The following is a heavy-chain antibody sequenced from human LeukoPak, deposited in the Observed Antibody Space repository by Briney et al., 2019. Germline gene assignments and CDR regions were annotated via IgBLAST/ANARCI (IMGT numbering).Heavy chain of an antibody. CDR3: ARSGETYCSGGSCYPYYFDY. CDR2: ISGSGNTI. CDR1: GFTFSGYA. V-gene: IGHV3-11*01. D-gene: IGHD2-15*01. Sequence: GGSLRLSCAASGFTFSGYAMSWVRQAPGKGLEWVSAISGSGNTIYYADSVKGRFTISRDNAKNSLYLQMNSLRAEDTAVYYCARSGETYCSGGSCYPYYFDYWGQGTLVTVSS. J-gene: IGHJ4*02.